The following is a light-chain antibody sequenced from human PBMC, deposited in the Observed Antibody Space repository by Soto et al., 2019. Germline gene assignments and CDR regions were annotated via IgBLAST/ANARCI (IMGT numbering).Light chain of an antibody. V-gene: IGKV3-20*01. CDR3: QQYGSSIT. CDR2: GTS. Sequence: IVLTQSPGTLSLSPWERATLSCRASQSVPRSYLAWYQQKPGQAPRLLIYGTSSRATGIPDRFSGSGSGTDFTLTISRLEPEDFPVFYCQQYGSSITFGQGTRLEIK. J-gene: IGKJ5*01. CDR1: QSVPRSY.